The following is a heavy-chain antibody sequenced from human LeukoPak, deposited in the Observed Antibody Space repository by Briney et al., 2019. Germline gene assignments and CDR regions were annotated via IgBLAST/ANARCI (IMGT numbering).Heavy chain of an antibody. CDR2: INGDGSIT. V-gene: IGHV3-74*01. CDR3: ASDSPYYGMDV. CDR1: GFTFSSYW. Sequence: GGSLRLSCAASGFTFSSYWMHWVRQAPGKGLLWVARINGDGSITAYADSVKGRFTISRDNAENTLYLQMNSLRVEDTAVYHCASDSPYYGMDVWGQGTTVTVSS. J-gene: IGHJ6*02.